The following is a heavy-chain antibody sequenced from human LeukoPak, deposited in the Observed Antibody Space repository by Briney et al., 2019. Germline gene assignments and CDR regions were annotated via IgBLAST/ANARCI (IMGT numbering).Heavy chain of an antibody. CDR2: IWYDGSNK. CDR3: ASNLFVDTAMSADDAFDI. CDR1: GFTFSSYG. V-gene: IGHV3-33*01. Sequence: GRSLRLSCAASGFTFSSYGMHWVRQAPGKGLEWVAVIWYDGSNKYYADSVKGRFTISRDNSKNTLYLQMNSLRAEDTAVYYCASNLFVDTAMSADDAFDIWGQGTMVTVSS. D-gene: IGHD5-18*01. J-gene: IGHJ3*02.